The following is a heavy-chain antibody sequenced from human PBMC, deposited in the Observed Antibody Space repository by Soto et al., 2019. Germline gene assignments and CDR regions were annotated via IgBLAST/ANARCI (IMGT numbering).Heavy chain of an antibody. CDR2: INPNSGGT. V-gene: IGHV1-2*02. Sequence: AAVKVSCKASGYTFTGYYMHWVRQAPGQGLEWMGWINPNSGGTNYAQKFQGRVTMTRDTSISTAYMELSRLRSDDTAVYYCARDTYRSSWVDYWGQGNLVTVSS. CDR3: ARDTYRSSWVDY. CDR1: GYTFTGYY. J-gene: IGHJ4*02. D-gene: IGHD6-13*01.